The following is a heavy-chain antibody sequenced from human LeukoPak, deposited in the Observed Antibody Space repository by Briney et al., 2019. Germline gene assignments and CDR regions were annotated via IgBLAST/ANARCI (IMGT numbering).Heavy chain of an antibody. Sequence: ASVKVSCKASGYTFTGYYMHWVRQAPGQGPEWMGWINPNSGGTNYAQKFQGRVTMTRDTSISTAYMELSRLRSDDTAVYYCARSVLGASTEDYWGQGTPVTVSS. CDR1: GYTFTGYY. J-gene: IGHJ4*02. V-gene: IGHV1-2*02. CDR2: INPNSGGT. CDR3: ARSVLGASTEDY. D-gene: IGHD1-14*01.